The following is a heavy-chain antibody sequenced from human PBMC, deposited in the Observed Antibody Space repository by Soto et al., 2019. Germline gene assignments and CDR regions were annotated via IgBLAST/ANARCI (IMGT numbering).Heavy chain of an antibody. J-gene: IGHJ4*02. V-gene: IGHV4-61*01. CDR3: AKDFNWGPGY. Sequence: PSETLSLTCTVSGGSVSSASYYWSWIWQPPGKGLEWIGHIYYTGNTNYNPSLKSRFTISRDNSKNTLYLQMNSLRPEDTAVYYCAKDFNWGPGYWGQGTQVTVSS. CDR2: IYYTGNT. CDR1: GGSVSSASYY. D-gene: IGHD7-27*01.